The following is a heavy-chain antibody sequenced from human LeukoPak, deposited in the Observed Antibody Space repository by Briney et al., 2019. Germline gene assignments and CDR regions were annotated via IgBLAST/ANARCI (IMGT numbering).Heavy chain of an antibody. CDR1: GFTFSNYD. J-gene: IGHJ4*02. D-gene: IGHD1-26*01. Sequence: PGGSLRLSCAASGFTFSNYDMSWVRQAPGKGLDWVSGISGSGDTTYHADSVKGRFTISRDNSKNTLYLRMNSLRAEDTAVYYCARVGATKDYWGQGTLVTVSS. CDR2: ISGSGDTT. CDR3: ARVGATKDY. V-gene: IGHV3-23*01.